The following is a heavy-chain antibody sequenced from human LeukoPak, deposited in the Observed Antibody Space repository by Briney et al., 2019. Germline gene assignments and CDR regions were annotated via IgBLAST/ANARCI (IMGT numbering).Heavy chain of an antibody. CDR2: IYPGDSDT. J-gene: IGHJ4*02. CDR3: ASRYCSGGTCYLN. Sequence: PGASLKISCKSSGSSFTSYWIGCVRQMPGKGLELMGIIYPGDSDTRYSPSFQGHVTISADKSINTASLQWSSLGASDTAMYYCASRYCSGGTCYLNWGQGTLVTVSS. CDR1: GSSFTSYW. V-gene: IGHV5-51*01. D-gene: IGHD2-15*01.